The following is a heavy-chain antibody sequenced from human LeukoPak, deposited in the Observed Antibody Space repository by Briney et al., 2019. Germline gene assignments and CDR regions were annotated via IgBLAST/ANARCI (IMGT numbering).Heavy chain of an antibody. CDR1: GGSFSGYY. Sequence: SETLSLTCAVYGGSFSGYYWSWIRQPPGKGLEWIGEINHSGSTNYNPSLKSRVTISVDTSKNQFSLKLSSVTAADTAVYYCGSGSYYNPLGMAVWGQGTTVTVSS. V-gene: IGHV4-34*01. D-gene: IGHD3-10*01. CDR3: GSGSYYNPLGMAV. J-gene: IGHJ6*02. CDR2: INHSGST.